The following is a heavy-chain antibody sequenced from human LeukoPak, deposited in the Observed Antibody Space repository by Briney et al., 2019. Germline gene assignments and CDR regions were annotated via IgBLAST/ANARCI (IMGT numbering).Heavy chain of an antibody. CDR2: ISSHGGST. CDR1: GFTFSSYG. D-gene: IGHD2-2*01. V-gene: IGHV3-64*01. Sequence: GGSLRLSCAAPGFTFSSYGMHWVRQAPGKGLEYVSAISSHGGSTYYANSVKGRFTISRDNSKNTLYLQMGSLRAGDMAVYYCARAGSYCSSTTCYSYFDYWGQGTLVTVSS. J-gene: IGHJ4*02. CDR3: ARAGSYCSSTTCYSYFDY.